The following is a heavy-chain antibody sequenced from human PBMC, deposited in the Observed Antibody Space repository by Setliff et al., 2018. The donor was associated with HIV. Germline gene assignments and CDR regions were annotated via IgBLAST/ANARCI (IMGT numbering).Heavy chain of an antibody. CDR3: ARDLLRFFDWPNSGGMDV. CDR2: ISTSGSTI. J-gene: IGHJ6*02. Sequence: GGSLRLSCEASGFTFSIYNMNWVRQAPGKGLEWVSYISTSGSTIYYADSVKGRFTISRDNGKKSLYLQMDSLRDEDTAVYYCARDLLRFFDWPNSGGMDVWGQGTTVTVSS. CDR1: GFTFSIYN. D-gene: IGHD3-9*01. V-gene: IGHV3-48*02.